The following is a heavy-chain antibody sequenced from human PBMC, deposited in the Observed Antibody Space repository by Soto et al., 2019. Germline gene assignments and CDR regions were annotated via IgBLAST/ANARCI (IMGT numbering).Heavy chain of an antibody. V-gene: IGHV3-30*18. Sequence: QVQLVESGGGVVQPGRSLRLSCAASGFTFSNYGMHWVRQAPGKGLEWVAVISYHGSDKYYADSVKGRFTISRDNSNNTLYLQMDSLRAEDTAVYYCAKDHLTTTVTTVGYWGQGTLVTVYS. CDR3: AKDHLTTTVTTVGY. CDR1: GFTFSNYG. CDR2: ISYHGSDK. J-gene: IGHJ4*02. D-gene: IGHD4-17*01.